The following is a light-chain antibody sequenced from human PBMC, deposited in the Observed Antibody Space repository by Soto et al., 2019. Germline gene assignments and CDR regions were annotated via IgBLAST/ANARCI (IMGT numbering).Light chain of an antibody. CDR1: SSNIGSNY. J-gene: IGLJ1*01. CDR3: AAWDDCLSGSYV. Sequence: QSALTQPPSASGTPGQRVTISWAGSSSNIGSNYVYWYQQLPGTAPKLPIYRNNQRPSGVPDRFSGSKSGTSASLAISGLRSEDEADYYCAAWDDCLSGSYVFGTGTKVTVL. V-gene: IGLV1-47*01. CDR2: RNN.